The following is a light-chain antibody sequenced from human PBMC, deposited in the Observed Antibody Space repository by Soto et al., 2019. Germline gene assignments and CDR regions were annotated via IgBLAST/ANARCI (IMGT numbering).Light chain of an antibody. CDR1: QSISRW. V-gene: IGKV1-5*01. J-gene: IGKJ1*01. CDR3: QQYSSYWT. CDR2: DAS. Sequence: IQMTQSASRLSGSVVDRVTITCRASQSISRWLAWYQEKPGKAPKVLIYDASNLESGVPSRFSGSGSGTEFTLTISRLQPDDFATYYCQQYSSYWTFGQGTKV.